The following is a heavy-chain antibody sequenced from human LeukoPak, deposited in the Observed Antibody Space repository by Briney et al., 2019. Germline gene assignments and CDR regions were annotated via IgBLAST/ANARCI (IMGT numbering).Heavy chain of an antibody. Sequence: GGSLRLSCAAFGFTFSRNHMTWVRQARGRGLEWVSIIYSGGSTYYADSVRGRFTISRDSSQNTLYLQMNGLRAEDTAVYYCVTLPTGDYWGQGTLVTVSS. V-gene: IGHV3-53*01. CDR1: GFTFSRNH. D-gene: IGHD2-15*01. J-gene: IGHJ4*02. CDR2: IYSGGST. CDR3: VTLPTGDY.